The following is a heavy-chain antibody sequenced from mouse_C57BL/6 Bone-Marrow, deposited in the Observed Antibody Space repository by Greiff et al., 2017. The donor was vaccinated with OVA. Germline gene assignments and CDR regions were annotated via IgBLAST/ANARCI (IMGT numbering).Heavy chain of an antibody. Sequence: EVHLVESGGDLVKPGGSLKLSCAASGFTFSSYGMSWVRQTPDKRLEWVATISSGGSYTYYPDSVKGRFTISRDNAKNTLYLRMSSLKSEDTAMYYCARYDYGPFAYWGQGTLVTVSA. V-gene: IGHV5-6*01. CDR3: ARYDYGPFAY. J-gene: IGHJ3*01. D-gene: IGHD2-4*01. CDR2: ISSGGSYT. CDR1: GFTFSSYG.